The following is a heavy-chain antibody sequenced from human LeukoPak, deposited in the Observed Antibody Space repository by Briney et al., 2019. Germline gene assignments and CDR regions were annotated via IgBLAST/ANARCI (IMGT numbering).Heavy chain of an antibody. J-gene: IGHJ6*03. Sequence: GGSLRLSCAASGFTFSSYAMSWVRQAPGKGLEWVSAISGSGGSTYYADSVKGRFTLSRDNSKNTVYLQMNSLRAEDTAVYYCAKGSWDDLGYYYYHMDVWGKGTTVTISS. D-gene: IGHD6-13*01. V-gene: IGHV3-23*01. CDR3: AKGSWDDLGYYYYHMDV. CDR1: GFTFSSYA. CDR2: ISGSGGST.